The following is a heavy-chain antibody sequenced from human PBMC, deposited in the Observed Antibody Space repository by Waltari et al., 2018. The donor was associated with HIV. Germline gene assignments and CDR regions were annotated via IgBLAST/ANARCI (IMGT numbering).Heavy chain of an antibody. J-gene: IGHJ4*02. CDR1: GGSFSGYY. CDR3: ARGGKVTMVRGEFDY. CDR2: SNHRGST. D-gene: IGHD3-10*01. V-gene: IGHV4-34*01. Sequence: QVQLQQWGAGLLKPSETLSLTCAVYGGSFSGYYWSWIRQPPGKGLEWIGESNHRGSTNYNPSLKSRVTISVDTPKNQFSLKLSAVTAADAAVYYCARGGKVTMVRGEFDYWGQGTLVTVSA.